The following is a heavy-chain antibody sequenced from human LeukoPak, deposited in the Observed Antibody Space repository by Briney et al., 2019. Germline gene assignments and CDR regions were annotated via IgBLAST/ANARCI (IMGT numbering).Heavy chain of an antibody. CDR3: AKGPGSSGPTGAYYYYYGMDV. CDR1: GFTFSSYA. Sequence: PGASLRLSCAASGFTFSSYAMSWVRQAPGKGLEWVSAISGSGGSTYYADSVKGRFTISRDNSKNMLYLQMNNLRAEDTAVYYCAKGPGSSGPTGAYYYYYGMDVWGQGTTVTVSS. CDR2: ISGSGGST. D-gene: IGHD3-22*01. J-gene: IGHJ6*02. V-gene: IGHV3-23*01.